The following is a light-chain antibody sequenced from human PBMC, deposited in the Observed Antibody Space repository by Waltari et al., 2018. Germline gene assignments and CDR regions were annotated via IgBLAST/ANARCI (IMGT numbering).Light chain of an antibody. V-gene: IGKV4-1*01. J-gene: IGKJ1*01. Sequence: DIVMTQSPDSLAVSLGESATSTCKSSQSVLYSYNNKHYLAGYQQKAGQPPKLLIYWASTRESGVPDRFSGSGSGTDFTLTISSLQAEDVAVYYCHQYYATPPDGKTFGQGTKVEIK. CDR3: HQYYATPPDGKT. CDR2: WAS. CDR1: QSVLYSYNNKHY.